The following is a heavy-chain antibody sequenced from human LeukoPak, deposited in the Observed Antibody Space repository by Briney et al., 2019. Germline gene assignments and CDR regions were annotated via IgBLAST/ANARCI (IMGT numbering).Heavy chain of an antibody. V-gene: IGHV4-59*08. D-gene: IGHD6-19*01. J-gene: IGHJ5*02. CDR1: GGSISTYY. CDR3: ARRVYSSGWFDP. Sequence: SETLSLTCTVSGGSISTYYWSWIRQPPGKGLEWIGYIYYSGSTNCNPSLKSRVTISVDTSKNQFSLKLSSVTAADTAVYYCARRVYSSGWFDPWGQGTLVTVSS. CDR2: IYYSGST.